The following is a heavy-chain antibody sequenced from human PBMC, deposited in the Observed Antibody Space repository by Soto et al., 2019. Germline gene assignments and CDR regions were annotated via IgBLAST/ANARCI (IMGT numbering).Heavy chain of an antibody. V-gene: IGHV3-23*01. CDR3: AKDQAWIQLWYFDS. D-gene: IGHD5-18*01. J-gene: IGHJ4*02. CDR1: GFTFSSYA. Sequence: EVLLLESGGGLVQPGGSLRLSCAASGFTFSSYAMSWVRQAPGKGLEWVSGMSGSGGSTYYADSVKGRFTISRDNSKNTLYLQMNSLRVEDTAVYYCAKDQAWIQLWYFDSWGQGTLVTVSS. CDR2: MSGSGGST.